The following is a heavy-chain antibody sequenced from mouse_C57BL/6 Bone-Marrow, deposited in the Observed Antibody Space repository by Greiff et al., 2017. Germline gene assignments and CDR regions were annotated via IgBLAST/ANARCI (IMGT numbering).Heavy chain of an antibody. CDR1: GFTFSDYG. D-gene: IGHD2-1*01. V-gene: IGHV5-17*01. CDR3: ARPYYVNHLYYAVDY. CDR2: ISSGSSTI. Sequence: EVQLVESGGGLVKPGGSLKLSCAASGFTFSDYGMHWVRQAPEKGLEWVAYISSGSSTIYYADTVKGRFTISRDNAKNTLCLQMTSLWSEDTAMYYCARPYYVNHLYYAVDYWGQGTSVTVSS. J-gene: IGHJ4*01.